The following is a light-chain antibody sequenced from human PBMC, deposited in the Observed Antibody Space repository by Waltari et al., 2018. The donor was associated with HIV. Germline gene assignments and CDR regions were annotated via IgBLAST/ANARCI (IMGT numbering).Light chain of an antibody. CDR3: CSYAGSSTPWV. Sequence: QSVLTQPASVSGSPGQSITISCTGTSSDVGSYNLVSWYQQHPGKAPKLMIYEVSKRPSGGSNRFSGSKSGNTASLTIAGLQAEDEADYYCCSYAGSSTPWVFGGGTKLTVL. CDR2: EVS. V-gene: IGLV2-23*02. J-gene: IGLJ3*02. CDR1: SSDVGSYNL.